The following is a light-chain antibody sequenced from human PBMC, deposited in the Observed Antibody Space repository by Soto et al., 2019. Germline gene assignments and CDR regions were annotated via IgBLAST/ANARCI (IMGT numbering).Light chain of an antibody. Sequence: EIPVTQSTCTLTLSQGDRVTLSGSATRSISSSYLARYQHRPGQAPKLLIYGASSLPTGIPYRFSGSGSGTDFTLTVSSLQPEDFATYYCQQNYSSSWTFGQGTKVDIK. CDR1: RSISSSY. V-gene: IGKV3-20*01. CDR3: QQNYSSSWT. CDR2: GAS. J-gene: IGKJ1*01.